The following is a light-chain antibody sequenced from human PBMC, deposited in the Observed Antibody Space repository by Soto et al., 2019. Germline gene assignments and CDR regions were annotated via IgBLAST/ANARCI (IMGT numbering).Light chain of an antibody. J-gene: IGKJ1*01. CDR1: QSISTS. V-gene: IGKV3-15*01. Sequence: ETVMTQSPATLSVSPGERVTLSCRASQSISTSLAWYQQKPGQAPRVVLYGASTRATGIPARFSGSGSVTEFTLTISSLQSEDFAVYYCQQYNRWPRTFGQGTKVEIK. CDR2: GAS. CDR3: QQYNRWPRT.